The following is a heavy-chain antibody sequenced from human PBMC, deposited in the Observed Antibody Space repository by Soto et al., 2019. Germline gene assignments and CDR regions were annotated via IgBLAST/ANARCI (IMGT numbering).Heavy chain of an antibody. CDR1: GFTFSSYA. J-gene: IGHJ4*02. CDR3: ARDNAPVTPYYFDY. D-gene: IGHD5-18*01. V-gene: IGHV3-30-3*01. CDR2: ISYDGSNK. Sequence: PGGSLRLSCAASGFTFSSYAMHWVRQAPGKGLEWVAVISYDGSNKYYADSVKGRFTISRDNSKNTLYLQMNSLRAEDTAVYHCARDNAPVTPYYFDYWGQGTLVTVSS.